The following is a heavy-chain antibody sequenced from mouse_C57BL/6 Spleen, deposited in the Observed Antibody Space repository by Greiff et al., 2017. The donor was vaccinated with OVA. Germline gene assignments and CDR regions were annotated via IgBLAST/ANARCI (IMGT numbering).Heavy chain of an antibody. V-gene: IGHV1-69*01. CDR2: IDPSDSYT. Sequence: VQLQQSGAELVMPGASVKLSCKASGYTFTSYWMHWVKQRPGQGLEWIGEIDPSDSYTNYNQKFKGKSTLTVDKSSSTAYMQLSSLTSEDSAVYYCALTGTREYYFDYWGQGTTLTVSS. D-gene: IGHD4-1*01. CDR1: GYTFTSYW. J-gene: IGHJ2*01. CDR3: ALTGTREYYFDY.